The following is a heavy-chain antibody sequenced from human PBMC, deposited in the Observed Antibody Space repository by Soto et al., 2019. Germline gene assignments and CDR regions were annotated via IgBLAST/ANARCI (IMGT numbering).Heavy chain of an antibody. Sequence: HPGGSLRLSCAASGFTFSGSAMHWVRQASGKGLEWVGRIRSKANSYATAYAASVKGRFTSRDDSKNTAYLQMNGLKTEDTAVYYCTRPYAHAPVAHYGMDVWGQGTTVTVSS. CDR2: IRSKANSYAT. J-gene: IGHJ6*02. V-gene: IGHV3-73*01. CDR1: GFTFSGSA. D-gene: IGHD5-12*01. CDR3: TRPYAHAPVAHYGMDV.